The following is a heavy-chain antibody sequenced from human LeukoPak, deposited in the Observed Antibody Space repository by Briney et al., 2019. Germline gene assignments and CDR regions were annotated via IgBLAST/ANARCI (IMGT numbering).Heavy chain of an antibody. CDR1: GGSISSNTYF. V-gene: IGHV4-39*01. J-gene: IGHJ5*02. CDR3: ATSDTVSTYNWFDP. CDR2: IRYSGST. Sequence: SETLSLTCNVSGGSISSNTYFWGWIRRPPGKGLEWIGSIRYSGSTYYNPSLKSRVTISVDTSSNQFSLHLTSLTAADTAVYYCATSDTVSTYNWFDPWGLGTLVTVS. D-gene: IGHD5/OR15-5a*01.